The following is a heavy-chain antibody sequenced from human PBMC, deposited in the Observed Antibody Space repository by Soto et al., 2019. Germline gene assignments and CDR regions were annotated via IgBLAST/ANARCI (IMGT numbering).Heavy chain of an antibody. V-gene: IGHV1-18*04. D-gene: IGHD3-3*02. CDR1: GYTFTSYG. Sequence: VSVNLYFKTSGYTFTSYGISLVRQAPGQGLEWMGWISAYNGNTNYAQKLQGRVTMTTDTSTSTAYMELRSLRSDDTAVYYCARDRLDHFWSGYYTYYYGMDVWGQGTTVTVSS. CDR2: ISAYNGNT. J-gene: IGHJ6*01. CDR3: ARDRLDHFWSGYYTYYYGMDV.